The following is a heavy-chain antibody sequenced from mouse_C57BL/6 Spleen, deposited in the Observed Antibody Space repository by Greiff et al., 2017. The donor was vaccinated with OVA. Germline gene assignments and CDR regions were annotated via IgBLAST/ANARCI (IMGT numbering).Heavy chain of an antibody. CDR3: ARSGYYGSSPYAMDY. CDR1: GYTFTSYW. J-gene: IGHJ4*01. CDR2: IHPNSGST. D-gene: IGHD1-1*01. V-gene: IGHV1-64*01. Sequence: QVQLQQPGAELVKPGASVKLSCKASGYTFTSYWMHWVKQRPGQGLEWIGMIHPNSGSTNYNEKFKSKATLTVDNTSSTASMQLSSLTSEDSAVYYCARSGYYGSSPYAMDYWGQGTSVTVSS.